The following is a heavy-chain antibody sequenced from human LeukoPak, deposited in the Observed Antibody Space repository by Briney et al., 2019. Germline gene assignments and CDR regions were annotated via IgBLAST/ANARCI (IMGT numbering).Heavy chain of an antibody. D-gene: IGHD6-13*01. Sequence: SGGSLRLSCAASGFTFSSYAMSWVRQAPGKGLEWVSAISGSGGSTYYADSVKGRFTISRDNSKNTLYLQMNSLRAEDTALYYCAKLDSIAAALDYWGQGTLVTVSS. CDR1: GFTFSSYA. J-gene: IGHJ4*02. CDR3: AKLDSIAAALDY. V-gene: IGHV3-23*01. CDR2: ISGSGGST.